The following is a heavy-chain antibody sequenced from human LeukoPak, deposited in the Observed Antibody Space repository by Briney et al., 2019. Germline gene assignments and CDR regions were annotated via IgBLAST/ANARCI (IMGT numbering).Heavy chain of an antibody. Sequence: SQTLSLTCTVSGGSTSSGDYYWSWIRQPPGKGLEWIGSIYYSGSTYYNPSLKSRVTISVDTSKNQFSLKLSSVTAADTAVYYCARHSLRTANSFDIWGQGTMVTVSS. CDR3: ARHSLRTANSFDI. V-gene: IGHV4-39*01. D-gene: IGHD1-1*01. J-gene: IGHJ3*02. CDR1: GGSTSSGDYY. CDR2: IYYSGST.